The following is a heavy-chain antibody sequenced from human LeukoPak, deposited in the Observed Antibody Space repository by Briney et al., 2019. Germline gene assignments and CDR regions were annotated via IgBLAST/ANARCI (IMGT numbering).Heavy chain of an antibody. Sequence: PGGSLRLSCAASGFNIRDHYMGWIRQAPGKGLEWVAVISYDGSNKYYADSVKGRFTISRDNSKNTLYLQMNSLRAEDTAVYYCARDDRWELLFDYWGQGTLVTVSS. CDR1: GFNIRDHY. V-gene: IGHV3-30-3*01. CDR3: ARDDRWELLFDY. CDR2: ISYDGSNK. J-gene: IGHJ4*02. D-gene: IGHD1-26*01.